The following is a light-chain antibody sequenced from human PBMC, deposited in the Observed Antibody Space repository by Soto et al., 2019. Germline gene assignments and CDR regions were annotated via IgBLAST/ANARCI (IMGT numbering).Light chain of an antibody. CDR3: QSYDNSLSVHVV. V-gene: IGLV1-40*01. J-gene: IGLJ2*01. CDR2: VNS. Sequence: QPVLTQPPSVSGAPGQRVTISCTGTSSNIGAGYDVHWYQQVPGTSPKLLIFVNSNRPSGVPDRFSGSKSGTSASLAITGLQAEDEADYYCQSYDNSLSVHVVFDGGTKLTVL. CDR1: SSNIGAGYD.